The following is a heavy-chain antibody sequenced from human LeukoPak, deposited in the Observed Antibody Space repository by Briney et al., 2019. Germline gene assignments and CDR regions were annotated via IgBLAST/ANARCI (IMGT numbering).Heavy chain of an antibody. CDR3: ARLTYGDYAFDI. J-gene: IGHJ3*02. Sequence: GGSLRLSRAASGFTVSSNYMSWVRQAPGKGLEWVSVIYSGGSTYYADSVKGRFTISRGNSKNTLYLQMNSLRAEDTAVYYCARLTYGDYAFDIWGQGTMVTVSS. CDR1: GFTVSSNY. D-gene: IGHD4-17*01. V-gene: IGHV3-66*01. CDR2: IYSGGST.